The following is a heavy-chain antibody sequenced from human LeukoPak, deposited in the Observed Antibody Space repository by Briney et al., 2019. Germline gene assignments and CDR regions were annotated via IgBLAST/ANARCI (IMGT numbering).Heavy chain of an antibody. V-gene: IGHV3-74*01. Sequence: QTGGSLRLSCAASGFTFSSYWMHWVRQAPGKGLVWVSRIISDGTNTDYADSVKGRFTISRDNAKNTLYLQISSLRADDTAVYYCATGLLTGAPRDYWGQGTLVTVSS. J-gene: IGHJ4*02. CDR3: ATGLLTGAPRDY. CDR2: IISDGTNT. CDR1: GFTFSSYW. D-gene: IGHD3-9*01.